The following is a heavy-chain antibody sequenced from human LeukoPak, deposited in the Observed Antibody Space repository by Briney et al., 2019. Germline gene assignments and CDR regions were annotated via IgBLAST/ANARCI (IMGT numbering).Heavy chain of an antibody. D-gene: IGHD6-13*01. V-gene: IGHV3-33*01. Sequence: PGRSLRLSCAASGFIFSSYGMHWVRQAPGKGLEWVAVTWYDGSNKYYADSVKGRFTISRDNSKNTLYLQMNSLRGEETAVYYCARGSYTSSWYGVFDYWGQGTLVTVSS. CDR2: TWYDGSNK. J-gene: IGHJ4*02. CDR1: GFIFSSYG. CDR3: ARGSYTSSWYGVFDY.